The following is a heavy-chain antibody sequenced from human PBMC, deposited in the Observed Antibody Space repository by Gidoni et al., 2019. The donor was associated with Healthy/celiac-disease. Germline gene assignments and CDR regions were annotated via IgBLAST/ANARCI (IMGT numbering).Heavy chain of an antibody. Sequence: VQLVQSGAEVKKPRESLKISCKGSGYSFPGYWIGWVRQMPGKGLEWMGIIYPGDSDTRDSPSFQGQVTIAADKSISTAYLQWSSLKASDTAMYYCASGRDGYNWRGLFYDWGQGTLVTVSS. J-gene: IGHJ4*02. V-gene: IGHV5-51*03. D-gene: IGHD5-12*01. CDR2: IYPGDSDT. CDR1: GYSFPGYW. CDR3: ASGRDGYNWRGLFYD.